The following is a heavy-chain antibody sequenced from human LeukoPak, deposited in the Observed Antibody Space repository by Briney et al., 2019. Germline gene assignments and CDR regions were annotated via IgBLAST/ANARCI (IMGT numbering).Heavy chain of an antibody. CDR2: IYYSGST. CDR3: ARVDSSGWEKTNFDY. Sequence: SETLSLTCTVSGGSISSYYWSWIRRPPGKGLEWIGYIYYSGSTNCNPSLKSRVTISVDTSKNQFSLKLSSVTAADTAVHYCARVDSSGWEKTNFDYWGQGTLVTVSS. J-gene: IGHJ4*02. D-gene: IGHD6-19*01. CDR1: GGSISSYY. V-gene: IGHV4-59*01.